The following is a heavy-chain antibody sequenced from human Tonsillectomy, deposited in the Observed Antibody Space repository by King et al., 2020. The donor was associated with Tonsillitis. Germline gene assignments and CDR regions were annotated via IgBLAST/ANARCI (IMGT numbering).Heavy chain of an antibody. D-gene: IGHD5-18*01. CDR3: ARQLGYTYGPFDY. V-gene: IGHV3-23*01. CDR2: ISGSGGDT. J-gene: IGHJ4*02. Sequence: SVLVLLPPGGSLRLSCAASRFIVSSFAMTWVRQAPGKGLECVSGISGSGGDTYYSDSVTGRFTITRDNSRNTLYLQMNSLRADDTAVYYCARQLGYTYGPFDYWGQGSPVIVSS. CDR1: RFIVSSFA.